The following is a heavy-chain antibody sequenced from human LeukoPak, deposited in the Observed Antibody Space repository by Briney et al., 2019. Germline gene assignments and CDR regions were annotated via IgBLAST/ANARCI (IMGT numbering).Heavy chain of an antibody. D-gene: IGHD3-22*01. J-gene: IGHJ5*02. Sequence: SVKVSCKASGGTFSSYGIGWVRQAPGQGLERMGRIIPILGIASFAQKFQGRVTLTADKSTDTAYIELNSLRSEDTAVYYCARETYYDSSGYEYNWFDPWGQGTLVTVSS. V-gene: IGHV1-69*04. CDR1: GGTFSSYG. CDR2: IIPILGIA. CDR3: ARETYYDSSGYEYNWFDP.